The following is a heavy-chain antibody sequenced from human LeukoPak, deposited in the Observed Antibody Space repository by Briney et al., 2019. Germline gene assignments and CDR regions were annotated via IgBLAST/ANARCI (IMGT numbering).Heavy chain of an antibody. CDR2: ISYDGNNK. Sequence: GGSLRLSCAASGFTFSSYAMHWVRQAPGKGLEWVAVISYDGNNKYYADSVKGRFTISRDNSKNTLYLQMNSLRAEDTAVYYCAELGITMIGGVWGKGTTVTISS. CDR1: GFTFSSYA. CDR3: AELGITMIGGV. D-gene: IGHD3-10*02. V-gene: IGHV3-30*04. J-gene: IGHJ6*04.